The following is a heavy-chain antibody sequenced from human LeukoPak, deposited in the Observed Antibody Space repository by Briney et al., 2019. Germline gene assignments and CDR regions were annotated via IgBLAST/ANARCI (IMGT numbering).Heavy chain of an antibody. CDR1: GFTLSGYW. V-gene: IGHV3-74*01. CDR3: ARGVKSHCSGGSSCYSGAFDI. Sequence: GGSLRLSCAGAGFTLSGYWMHWVRQAPGKGLVWVSRINSDGSSTGYADSVKGRFTISRDNAKNTLYLQMNNLRAEDTAGYYCARGVKSHCSGGSSCYSGAFDIWGQRIMVTVSS. CDR2: INSDGSST. D-gene: IGHD2-15*01. J-gene: IGHJ3*02.